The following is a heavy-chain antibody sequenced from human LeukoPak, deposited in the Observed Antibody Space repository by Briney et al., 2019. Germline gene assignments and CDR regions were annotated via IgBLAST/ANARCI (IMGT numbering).Heavy chain of an antibody. Sequence: SETLSLTCTVSGGSISSSTYYWGWIRQPPGRGLDWIGSIYYSGSTNYNPSLKSRVTISVDTSKNQFSLKLSSVTAADTAVYYCASLSDGDYYFDYWGQGTLVTVSS. D-gene: IGHD4-17*01. J-gene: IGHJ4*02. CDR3: ASLSDGDYYFDY. CDR1: GGSISSSTYY. CDR2: IYYSGST. V-gene: IGHV4-39*07.